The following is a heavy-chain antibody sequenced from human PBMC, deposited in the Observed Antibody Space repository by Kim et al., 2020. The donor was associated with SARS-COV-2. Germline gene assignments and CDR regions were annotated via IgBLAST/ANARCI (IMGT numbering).Heavy chain of an antibody. J-gene: IGHJ5*02. Sequence: GGSLRLSCVASGFTFGSYAMTWVRQAPGKGLEWVSGITGSGRSTYYAASVKGRFSVSIDTSKNTVYLEMNSLRAEDTAVYYCTICQRSDSCKNWFDPWGQGTLVSVSS. CDR1: GFTFGSYA. CDR3: TICQRSDSCKNWFDP. V-gene: IGHV3-23*01. D-gene: IGHD2-15*01. CDR2: ITGSGRST.